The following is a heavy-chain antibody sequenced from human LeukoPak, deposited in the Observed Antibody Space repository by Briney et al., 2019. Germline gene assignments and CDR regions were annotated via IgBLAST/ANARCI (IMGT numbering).Heavy chain of an antibody. Sequence: GASVKVSCKASGYTFTSYGISWVRQAPGQGLEWMGWISAYNGNTNYAQKLQGRVTMTTDTSTSTAYMELRSLRSDDTAVYYCARIDYGDYVGYYGMDVWGQGTTVTVSS. D-gene: IGHD4-17*01. J-gene: IGHJ6*02. CDR2: ISAYNGNT. V-gene: IGHV1-18*01. CDR3: ARIDYGDYVGYYGMDV. CDR1: GYTFTSYG.